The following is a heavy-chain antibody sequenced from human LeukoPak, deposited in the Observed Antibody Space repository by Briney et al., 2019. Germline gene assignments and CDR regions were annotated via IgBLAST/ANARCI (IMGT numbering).Heavy chain of an antibody. J-gene: IGHJ6*02. D-gene: IGHD2-2*01. V-gene: IGHV3-30*18. CDR1: GFTFSSYA. CDR2: ISYDGRNK. Sequence: PGGSLRLSCAASGFTFSSYAMSWVRQAPGKGLEWVAVISYDGRNKYYADSVKGRFTISRDNSKNTLYLQMNSLRAEDTAVYYCAKDWTGVVVPAAMYLDVWGQGTTVTVSS. CDR3: AKDWTGVVVPAAMYLDV.